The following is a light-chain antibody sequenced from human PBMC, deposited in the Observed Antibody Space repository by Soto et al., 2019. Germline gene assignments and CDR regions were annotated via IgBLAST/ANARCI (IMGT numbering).Light chain of an antibody. J-gene: IGKJ4*01. CDR2: GAS. Sequence: EIVLTQSPGTLSLSPGERATLSCRASQSISSSFLAWYQQKPGQAPRLLIYGASSRATGIPDRFSGSGSGTDFTLTISRLQPEDFAVYYCQQYSTSLPLTFGGGTKVEIK. CDR3: QQYSTSLPLT. CDR1: QSISSSF. V-gene: IGKV3-20*01.